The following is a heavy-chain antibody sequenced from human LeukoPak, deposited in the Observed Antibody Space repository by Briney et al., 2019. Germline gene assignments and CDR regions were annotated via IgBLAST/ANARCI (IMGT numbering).Heavy chain of an antibody. Sequence: GGSLRLSCAASGFTFSSYSMNWVRQAPGKGLEWVSSISSSSSYIYYADSVKGRFTISRDNAKNSLYLQMNSLRAEDTAVYYCARESYDILTGYLDYWGQGTLVTVSS. J-gene: IGHJ4*02. D-gene: IGHD3-9*01. V-gene: IGHV3-21*01. CDR3: ARESYDILTGYLDY. CDR1: GFTFSSYS. CDR2: ISSSSSYI.